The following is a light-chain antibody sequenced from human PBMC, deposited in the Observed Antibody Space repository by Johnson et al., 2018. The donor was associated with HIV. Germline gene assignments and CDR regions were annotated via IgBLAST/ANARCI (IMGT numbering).Light chain of an antibody. CDR3: GTWDSSLSAGV. CDR2: DNN. Sequence: QSVLTQPASVSAASGQKVNISCSGSNSNIGNNYVSWYQHLPGTAPKLLIYDNNKRPSGIPDRFSGSKSGTSATLGITGLQPGDEADYYCGTWDSSLSAGVFGTGTKVTVL. J-gene: IGLJ1*01. V-gene: IGLV1-51*01. CDR1: NSNIGNNY.